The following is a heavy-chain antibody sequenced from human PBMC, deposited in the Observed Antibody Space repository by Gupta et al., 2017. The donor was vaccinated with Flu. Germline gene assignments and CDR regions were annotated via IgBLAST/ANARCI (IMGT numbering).Heavy chain of an antibody. Sequence: SGFTFSSYGMHWVRQAPGKGLEWVAVISFDGSHKYYADPVKGRFTISRDNSKNTLYLQMNTLRAEDTAVYYCAKPITHNYYYYYIDVWG. CDR2: ISFDGSHK. CDR1: GFTFSSYG. J-gene: IGHJ6*03. D-gene: IGHD1-20*01. CDR3: AKPITHNYYYYYIDV. V-gene: IGHV3-30*18.